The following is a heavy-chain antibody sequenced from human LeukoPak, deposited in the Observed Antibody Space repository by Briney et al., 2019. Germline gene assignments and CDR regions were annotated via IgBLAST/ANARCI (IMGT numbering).Heavy chain of an antibody. CDR3: ARLTATPAGSYHYHYIHV. V-gene: IGHV4-59*08. J-gene: IGHJ6*03. CDR1: GDSLSGYY. CDR2: IHSSGTT. D-gene: IGHD3-9*01. Sequence: SETLSLTCTVSGDSLSGYYYNWIRQPPGKGLEWIGFIHSSGTTEYIPSLRGRVTLSVATSKNKLSLKLTSVTAADTAVYYCARLTATPAGSYHYHYIHVWGKGTTVTVSS.